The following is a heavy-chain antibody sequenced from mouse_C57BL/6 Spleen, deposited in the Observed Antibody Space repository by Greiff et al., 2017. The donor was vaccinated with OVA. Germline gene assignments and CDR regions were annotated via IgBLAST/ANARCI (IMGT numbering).Heavy chain of an antibody. V-gene: IGHV1-26*01. Sequence: EVQLQQSGPELVKPGASVKISCKASGYTFTDYYMNWVKQSHGKSLEWIGDINPNNGGTSYNQKFKGKATLTVEKSSSTAYMELRSLTSEDSAVYYCARGGYYGNSYAMAYWGQGTSVTVSS. J-gene: IGHJ4*01. CDR2: INPNNGGT. CDR3: ARGGYYGNSYAMAY. D-gene: IGHD2-1*01. CDR1: GYTFTDYY.